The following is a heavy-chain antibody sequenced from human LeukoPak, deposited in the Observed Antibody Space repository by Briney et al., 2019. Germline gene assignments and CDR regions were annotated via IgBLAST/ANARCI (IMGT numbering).Heavy chain of an antibody. D-gene: IGHD3-10*01. V-gene: IGHV7-4-1*02. CDR3: AAIGAHSFDY. CDR1: GYTFTNYA. Sequence: GASVKVSCKTSGYTFTNYAMNWVRQAPGQGLEFMGWINTGTGNPTYAKGFTGRIVSSLDTSVSTAYLHINTLEPEDTAVYYCAAIGAHSFDYWGQGTLVTVSS. J-gene: IGHJ4*02. CDR2: INTGTGNP.